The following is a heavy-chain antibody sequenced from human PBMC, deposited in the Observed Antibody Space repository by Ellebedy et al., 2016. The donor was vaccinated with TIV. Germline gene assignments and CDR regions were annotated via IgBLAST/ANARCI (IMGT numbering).Heavy chain of an antibody. J-gene: IGHJ4*02. CDR2: NSVYNGNT. D-gene: IGHD2-15*01. Sequence: ASVKVSCKASGYTFSNYGISWVRQAPGQGLEWMGWNSVYNGNTNYAQKLQGRVTMTTDSATSTDHMELRSLRYDDTAVYFCARRRYCSGDLCSSFDVWGQGTLVTVSS. CDR1: GYTFSNYG. CDR3: ARRRYCSGDLCSSFDV. V-gene: IGHV1-18*04.